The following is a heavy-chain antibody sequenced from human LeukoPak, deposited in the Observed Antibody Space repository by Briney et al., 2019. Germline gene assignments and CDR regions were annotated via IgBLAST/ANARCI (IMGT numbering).Heavy chain of an antibody. J-gene: IGHJ5*02. V-gene: IGHV3-30*02. CDR2: IRNDGSKD. CDR1: GFTFRDFG. Sequence: GGSLRLSCAASGFTFRDFGMHWVRQAPDKGLEWVAFIRNDGSKDYYPDSVKGRFTISRDNSRTTLYLQMHSLRIEDTGVYYCVKGGSSSHNWFDPWGQGILVTVSS. CDR3: VKGGSSSHNWFDP. D-gene: IGHD6-13*01.